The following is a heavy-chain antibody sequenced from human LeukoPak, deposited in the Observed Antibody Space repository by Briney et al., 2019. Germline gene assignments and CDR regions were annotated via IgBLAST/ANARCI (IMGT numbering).Heavy chain of an antibody. V-gene: IGHV1-8*01. J-gene: IGHJ6*02. CDR1: GYTFTSYD. CDR3: ARDYDFWSGYYVYYYYGMDV. Sequence: ASVKVSCKASGYTFTSYDINWVRQATGQGLEWMGWMNPNSGNTGYAQKRQGRVTMTTDTSTSTAYMELRSLRSDDTAVYYCARDYDFWSGYYVYYYYGMDVWGQGTTVTVSS. CDR2: MNPNSGNT. D-gene: IGHD3-3*01.